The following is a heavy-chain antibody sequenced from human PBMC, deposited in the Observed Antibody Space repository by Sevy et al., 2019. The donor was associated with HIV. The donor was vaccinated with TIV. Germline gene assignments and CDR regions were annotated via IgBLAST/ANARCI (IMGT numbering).Heavy chain of an antibody. V-gene: IGHV3-30*18. D-gene: IGHD6-13*01. Sequence: GGSLRLSCAASGFTFSSYGMHWVRQAPGKGLEWVAVISYDGSNKYYADCVKGRFTISRDNSKNTLYLQMNSLGAEDTAVYYCAKGPGIAAAGTLDYWGQGTLVTVSS. CDR3: AKGPGIAAAGTLDY. J-gene: IGHJ4*02. CDR2: ISYDGSNK. CDR1: GFTFSSYG.